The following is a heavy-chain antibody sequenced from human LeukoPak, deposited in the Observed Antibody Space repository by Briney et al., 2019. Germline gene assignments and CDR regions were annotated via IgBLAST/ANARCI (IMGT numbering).Heavy chain of an antibody. J-gene: IGHJ4*02. CDR2: IYSGGST. Sequence: GGSLRLSCAASGFTASSNYMSWVRQAPGKGLEWVSVIYSGGSTYYADSVKGRFTISRDNSKNTLYLQMNSLRAEDTAVYYCARTDCSSASCTFDYWGQGTLVTVSS. D-gene: IGHD2-2*01. CDR3: ARTDCSSASCTFDY. CDR1: GFTASSNY. V-gene: IGHV3-53*01.